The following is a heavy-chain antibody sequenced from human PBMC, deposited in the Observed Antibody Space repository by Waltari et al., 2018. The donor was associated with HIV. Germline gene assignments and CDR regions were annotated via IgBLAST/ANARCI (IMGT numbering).Heavy chain of an antibody. D-gene: IGHD2-15*01. CDR3: AREGFCRGGSCYSGAVDI. J-gene: IGHJ3*02. CDR2: TSTCHLTK. CDR1: GYPFTQYG. V-gene: IGHV1-18*04. Sequence: QVQLVQSGTEVKKPGASVKVSCKASGYPFTQYGISWVRQAPGQGLEWMGWTSTCHLTKNNAQKFQGRITLTRDTSTSTVYMELMSQTSDDTAVYYCAREGFCRGGSCYSGAVDIWGQGTLVTVSS.